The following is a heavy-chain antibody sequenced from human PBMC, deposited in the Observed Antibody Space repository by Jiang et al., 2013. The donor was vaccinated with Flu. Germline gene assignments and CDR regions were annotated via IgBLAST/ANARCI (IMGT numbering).Heavy chain of an antibody. CDR3: ARMRPGGLTHFDY. V-gene: IGHV2-70*04. D-gene: IGHD3/OR15-3a*01. CDR2: IDWDDEK. CDR1: GFSLNSVGMR. Sequence: PTQTLTLTCTFSGFSLNSVGMRVNWIRQPPGKALEWLARIDWDDEKFYSESLKTRLTISKDTSKPGGPHTDQHGPYDTATYYCARMRPGGLTHFDYWGQGTLVTVSS. J-gene: IGHJ4*02.